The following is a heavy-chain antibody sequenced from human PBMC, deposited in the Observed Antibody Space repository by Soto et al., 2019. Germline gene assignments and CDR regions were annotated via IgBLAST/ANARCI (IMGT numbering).Heavy chain of an antibody. CDR3: ARRINMVRGGKKHYYYGMDV. CDR2: IYSGGST. Sequence: PGGSLRLSCAASGFTVSSNYMSWVRQAPGKGLEWVSVIYSGGSTYYADSVKGRFTISRDNSKNTLYLQMNSLRAEDTAVYYCARRINMVRGGKKHYYYGMDVWGQGTTVTVSS. V-gene: IGHV3-53*01. D-gene: IGHD3-10*01. J-gene: IGHJ6*02. CDR1: GFTVSSNY.